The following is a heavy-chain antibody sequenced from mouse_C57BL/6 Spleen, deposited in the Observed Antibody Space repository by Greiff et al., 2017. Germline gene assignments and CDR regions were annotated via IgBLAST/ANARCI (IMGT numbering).Heavy chain of an antibody. D-gene: IGHD2-5*01. J-gene: IGHJ3*01. CDR1: GYTFTNYW. Sequence: QVQLQQSGAELVRPGTSVKMSCKASGYTFTNYWIGWAKQRPGHGLEWIGDIYPGGGYTNYNEKFKGKATLTADKSSSTAYMQFSSLTSEDSAIYSCASSREESYYSNPWFAYWGQGTLVTVSA. V-gene: IGHV1-63*01. CDR3: ASSREESYYSNPWFAY. CDR2: IYPGGGYT.